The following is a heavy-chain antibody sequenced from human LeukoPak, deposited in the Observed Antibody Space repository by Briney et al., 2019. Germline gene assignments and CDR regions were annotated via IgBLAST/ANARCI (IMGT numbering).Heavy chain of an antibody. Sequence: GSSLRLSCAASGFTFSSYAMSWVRKAPGKGLEWVYGISGRGGRTYYGDSAEGRFTISRDHSKSTLYLQMNSLRAEDTAVYYCAKDQEDYSGSGFGIDYWGQGTLVTASS. V-gene: IGHV3-23*01. CDR2: ISGRGGRT. D-gene: IGHD3-10*01. J-gene: IGHJ4*02. CDR1: GFTFSSYA. CDR3: AKDQEDYSGSGFGIDY.